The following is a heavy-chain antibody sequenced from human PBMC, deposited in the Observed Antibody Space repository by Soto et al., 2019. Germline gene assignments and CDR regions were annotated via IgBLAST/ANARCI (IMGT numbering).Heavy chain of an antibody. V-gene: IGHV3-30*02. CDR1: GFTFSSYG. J-gene: IGHJ4*02. CDR2: IWYDGSNK. Sequence: GGSLRLSCAASGFTFSSYGMHWVRQAPGKGLEWVAVIWYDGSNKYYADSVKGRFTISRDNSKNTLYLQMNSLRAEDTAVYYCAKGLSQDVLRYFDWSDYWGQGTLVTVSS. D-gene: IGHD3-9*01. CDR3: AKGLSQDVLRYFDWSDY.